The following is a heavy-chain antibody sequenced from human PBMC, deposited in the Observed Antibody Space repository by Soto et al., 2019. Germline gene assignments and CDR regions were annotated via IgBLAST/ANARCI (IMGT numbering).Heavy chain of an antibody. J-gene: IGHJ4*01. Sequence: GGALRLSCAASGFTFSSYWMHWVRQAPGKGLVWVSRINSDGSSTSYADSVKGRFTISRDNAKNTLYLQMYSLRAEDTAVYYCARARIAVAGFDYWGHGTLVTVSP. V-gene: IGHV3-74*01. CDR2: INSDGSST. CDR3: ARARIAVAGFDY. D-gene: IGHD6-19*01. CDR1: GFTFSSYW.